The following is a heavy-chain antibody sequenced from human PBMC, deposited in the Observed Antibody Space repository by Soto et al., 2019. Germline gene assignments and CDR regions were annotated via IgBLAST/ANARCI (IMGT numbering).Heavy chain of an antibody. CDR1: GYTFTSYA. D-gene: IGHD3-9*01. CDR2: INAGNGNT. Sequence: GASGDVSCKASGYTFTSYAMHWVRQAPGQRLEWMGWINAGNGNTKYSQKFQGRVTITRDTSASTAYMELSSLRSEDTAVYYCASRYYDILTGYYKRPPYYYGMDVWGQGTTVTVSS. J-gene: IGHJ6*02. CDR3: ASRYYDILTGYYKRPPYYYGMDV. V-gene: IGHV1-3*01.